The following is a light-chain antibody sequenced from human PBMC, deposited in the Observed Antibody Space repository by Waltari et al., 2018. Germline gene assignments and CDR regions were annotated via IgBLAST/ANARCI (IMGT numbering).Light chain of an antibody. CDR1: QSVLYSSDNKNW. J-gene: IGKJ3*01. CDR2: WAS. V-gene: IGKV4-1*01. CDR3: QQYYSSPVT. Sequence: DIVMNQSPDSLAVSLGERATINCKSSQSVLYSSDNKNWLAWYQQKRGQPPKVLIYWASTRESGVPDRFSGSGSGTDFTLTISSLQAEDVAVYYCQQYYSSPVTFGPGTKVEIK.